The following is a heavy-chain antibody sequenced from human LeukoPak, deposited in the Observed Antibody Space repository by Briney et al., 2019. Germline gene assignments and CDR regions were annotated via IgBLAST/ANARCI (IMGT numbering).Heavy chain of an antibody. CDR3: ARDPGRVRGVLGFDY. D-gene: IGHD3-10*01. CDR2: ISYDGSNK. CDR1: GFTFSSYA. Sequence: PGGSLRLSCAAPGFTFSSYAMHWVRQAPGKGLEWVAVISYDGSNKYYADSVKGRFTISRDIAKNSLYLQMNSLRAEDTAVYYCARDPGRVRGVLGFDYWGQGIPVTVSS. V-gene: IGHV3-30-3*01. J-gene: IGHJ4*02.